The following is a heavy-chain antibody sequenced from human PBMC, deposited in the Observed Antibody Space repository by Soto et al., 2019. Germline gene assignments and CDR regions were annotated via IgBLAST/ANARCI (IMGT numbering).Heavy chain of an antibody. CDR3: ARVNVGSYPTSFDS. CDR1: GYTFTSYA. D-gene: IGHD1-26*01. V-gene: IGHV1-3*01. J-gene: IGHJ4*02. CDR2: INAGNGNT. Sequence: QVQLVQSGAEVKKPGASVKVSCKASGYTFTSYAMHWVRQAPGQRLEWMGWINAGNGNTKYSQKFQGRVTITRDTSASTAYMELSSLKSEDTAVYYGARVNVGSYPTSFDSWGREPWSPSPQ.